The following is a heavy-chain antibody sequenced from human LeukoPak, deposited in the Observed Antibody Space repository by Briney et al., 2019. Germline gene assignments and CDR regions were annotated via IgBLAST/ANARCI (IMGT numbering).Heavy chain of an antibody. CDR1: GGSISSYY. J-gene: IGHJ6*03. CDR2: IYTSGST. D-gene: IGHD2-15*01. Sequence: PSETLSLTCTVSGGSISSYYWSWIRQPAGKGLEWIGRIYTSGSTNYNPSLKSRVTMSVDTSKNQFSLKLSSVTAADTAVYYCARDCSGGSCYYYYMDVWGKGTTVTVSS. V-gene: IGHV4-4*07. CDR3: ARDCSGGSCYYYYMDV.